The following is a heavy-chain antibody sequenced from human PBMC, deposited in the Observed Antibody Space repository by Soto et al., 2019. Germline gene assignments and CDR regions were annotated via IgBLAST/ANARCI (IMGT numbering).Heavy chain of an antibody. CDR1: GGTFSSYA. V-gene: IGHV1-69*06. D-gene: IGHD3-16*01. CDR2: IIPIFGTA. J-gene: IGHJ4*02. Sequence: QVQLVQSGAEVKKPGSSVKVSCKASGGTFSSYAISWVRQAPGQGLEWMGGIIPIFGTANYAQKFQGRVTMTRNTSIRTAYMELSSLRTEDTALSYCARGWGGSLDYWGQGTLVTVSS. CDR3: ARGWGGSLDY.